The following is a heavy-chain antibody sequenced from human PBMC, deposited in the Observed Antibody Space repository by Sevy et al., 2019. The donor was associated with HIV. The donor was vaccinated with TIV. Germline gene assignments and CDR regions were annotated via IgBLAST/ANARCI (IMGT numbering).Heavy chain of an antibody. Sequence: GGALRLSCAASGFTFSSYAMHWVRQAPGKGLEWVAVISYDGSNKYYADFVKGRFTISRDNSKNTLYLQMNSLRAEDTAVYYCARDGDSSGYWDAFDIWGQGTMVTVSS. J-gene: IGHJ3*02. CDR3: ARDGDSSGYWDAFDI. D-gene: IGHD3-22*01. CDR1: GFTFSSYA. CDR2: ISYDGSNK. V-gene: IGHV3-30*04.